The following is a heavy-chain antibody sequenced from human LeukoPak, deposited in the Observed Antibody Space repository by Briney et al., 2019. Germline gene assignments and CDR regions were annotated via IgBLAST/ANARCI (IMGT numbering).Heavy chain of an antibody. J-gene: IGHJ4*02. D-gene: IGHD5-12*01. CDR1: GGSFSGYY. Sequence: LSLTCAVYGGSFSGYYISWIRQAPGKGLEWVSYISSSGSTIYYADSVKGRFTISGDNAKNSLYLQMNSLRAEDTALYYCARERGYSGYDSSFDYWGQGTLVTVSS. V-gene: IGHV3-11*04. CDR2: ISSSGSTI. CDR3: ARERGYSGYDSSFDY.